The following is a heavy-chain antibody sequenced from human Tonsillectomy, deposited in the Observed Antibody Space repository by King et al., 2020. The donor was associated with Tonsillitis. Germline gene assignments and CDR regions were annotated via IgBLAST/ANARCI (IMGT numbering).Heavy chain of an antibody. CDR3: AKDGVIGEPLVRGAYFDY. CDR1: GFTFDDYA. V-gene: IGHV3-9*01. Sequence: VQLVESGGGLVQPGKSLRLSCAASGFTFDDYAMHWVRQAPGKGLEWVAGISWNSGSIVYADSMQGRFTISRDNAKNSLYLQINTLRSEDTALYYCAKDGVIGEPLVRGAYFDYWGQGTLVTVSS. CDR2: ISWNSGSI. D-gene: IGHD3-10*01. J-gene: IGHJ4*02.